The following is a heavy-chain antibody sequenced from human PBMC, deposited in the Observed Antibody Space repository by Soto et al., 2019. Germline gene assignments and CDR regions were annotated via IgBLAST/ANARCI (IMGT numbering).Heavy chain of an antibody. D-gene: IGHD1-26*01. CDR1: GLTFSNYG. CDR3: ARDLTPGRPDYFDY. V-gene: IGHV3-30*03. J-gene: IGHJ4*02. CDR2: ISYDGSNE. Sequence: GGSLRLSCAASGLTFSNYGMHWVRQAPGKGLEWVAHISYDGSNEHYVDSVKGRFTISRDTSKNTLFLEMNSLRVEDTAVYYCARDLTPGRPDYFDYWGQGTLVTVSS.